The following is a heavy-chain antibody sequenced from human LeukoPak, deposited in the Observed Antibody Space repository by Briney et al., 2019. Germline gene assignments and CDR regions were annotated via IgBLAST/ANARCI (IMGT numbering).Heavy chain of an antibody. CDR1: GFTFDDYG. Sequence: GGSLRLSCAASGFTFDDYGLSWVRQAPGKGLEWVANIKQDGSEKYYVDSVKGRFTISRDNAKNSLYLQMNSLRAEDTAVYYCVREGYYDSSGYLGVFDYWGQGTLVTVSS. CDR3: VREGYYDSSGYLGVFDY. V-gene: IGHV3-7*01. CDR2: IKQDGSEK. D-gene: IGHD3-22*01. J-gene: IGHJ4*02.